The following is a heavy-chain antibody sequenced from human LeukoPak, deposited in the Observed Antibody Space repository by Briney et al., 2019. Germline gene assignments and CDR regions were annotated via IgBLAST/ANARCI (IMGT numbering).Heavy chain of an antibody. CDR3: ARDRWELQNFDY. V-gene: IGHV3-30-3*01. CDR2: ISYDGSNK. CDR1: GFTFSSYA. D-gene: IGHD1-26*01. Sequence: PGGALRLSCAASGFTFSSYAMHWVRQAPGRGLGWVAVISYDGSNKYYADSVKGRFTISRDNSKNTLYLQMNSLRAEDTAVYYCARDRWELQNFDYWGQGTLVTVSS. J-gene: IGHJ4*02.